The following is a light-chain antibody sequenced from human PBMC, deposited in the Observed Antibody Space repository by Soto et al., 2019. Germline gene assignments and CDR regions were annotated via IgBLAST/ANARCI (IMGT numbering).Light chain of an antibody. V-gene: IGKV3-15*01. CDR1: QSVSSN. CDR2: GAS. CDR3: QQYNNWPRT. Sequence: EIVMTQSPATLSVSPGERGTLSCRASQSVSSNLAWYQQKPGQAPSLLIYGASTRATGIPARFSGSGFGTEFTLTISSLQSEDFAVYYCQQYNNWPRTFGQGTKV. J-gene: IGKJ1*01.